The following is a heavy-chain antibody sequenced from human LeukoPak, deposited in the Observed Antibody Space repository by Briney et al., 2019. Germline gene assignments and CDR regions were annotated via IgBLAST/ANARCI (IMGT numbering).Heavy chain of an antibody. CDR1: GGSISSSSYY. D-gene: IGHD3-3*01. CDR3: ATYSIFGVLGFDY. V-gene: IGHV4-61*01. CDR2: ISYSGST. Sequence: SETLSLTCTVSGGSISSSSYYWSWIRQPPGKGLEWIGYISYSGSTNYNPSLKSRVTISVDTSKNQFSLKLSSVTAADTAVYYCATYSIFGVLGFDYWGQRTLVTVSS. J-gene: IGHJ4*02.